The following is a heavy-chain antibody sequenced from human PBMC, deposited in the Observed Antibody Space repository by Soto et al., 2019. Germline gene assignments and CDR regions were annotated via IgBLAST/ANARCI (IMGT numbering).Heavy chain of an antibody. D-gene: IGHD3-10*01. J-gene: IGHJ4*02. CDR1: GFTFDDYA. Sequence: EVQLVESGGGLVQPGRSLRLSCAASGFTFDDYAMHWVRQAPGKGLEWVSSISWNSGSIGYADSVKGRFTISRDNAKNSLYLQMNSLRPEDTAFYYCAKDTDYGSSPAFACWGQGTLVTVSS. CDR3: AKDTDYGSSPAFAC. V-gene: IGHV3-9*01. CDR2: ISWNSGSI.